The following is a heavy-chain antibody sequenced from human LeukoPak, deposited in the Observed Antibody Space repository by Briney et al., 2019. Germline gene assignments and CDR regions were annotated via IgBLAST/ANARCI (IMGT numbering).Heavy chain of an antibody. CDR3: ATVGIKWELPGFDP. CDR1: GYTFTGYY. J-gene: IGHJ5*02. CDR2: INPNSGGT. Sequence: GASVKVSCKASGYTFTGYYMHWVRQAPGQGLEWMGRINPNSGGTNYAQKFQGRVTMTRDTSISTAYMELSRLRSEDTAVYYCATVGIKWELPGFDPWGQGTLVTVSS. V-gene: IGHV1-2*06. D-gene: IGHD1-26*01.